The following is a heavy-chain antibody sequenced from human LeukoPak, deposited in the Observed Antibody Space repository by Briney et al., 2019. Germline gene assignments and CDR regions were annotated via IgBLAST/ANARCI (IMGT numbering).Heavy chain of an antibody. CDR3: ARAPSYNWNDD. Sequence: PGGSLRLSCAATGFTFSSYWMSWVRQAPGKGLEWVANIKQDGSEKYYVDSVKGRFTISRDNAKNSLYLQMNSLRAEDTAVYYCARAPSYNWNDDCGQGTLVTVSS. CDR2: IKQDGSEK. V-gene: IGHV3-7*01. D-gene: IGHD3-16*02. CDR1: GFTFSSYW. J-gene: IGHJ5*02.